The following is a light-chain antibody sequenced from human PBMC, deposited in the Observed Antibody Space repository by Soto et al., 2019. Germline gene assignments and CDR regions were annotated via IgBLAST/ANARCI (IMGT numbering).Light chain of an antibody. CDR3: AAWDDSLNGYV. CDR2: ANN. Sequence: QSVLTQPPSASGTPGPRVTISCSGRSSNIGSNTVNWYQQLPGTAPKLLIDANNQRPSGVPDRFSGSKSGTSASLAISWLQSEEADHYCAAWDDSLNGYVFGTGTKVTVL. V-gene: IGLV1-44*01. J-gene: IGLJ1*01. CDR1: SSNIGSNT.